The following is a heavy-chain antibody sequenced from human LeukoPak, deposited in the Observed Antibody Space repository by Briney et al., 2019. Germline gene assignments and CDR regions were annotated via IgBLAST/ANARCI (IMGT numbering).Heavy chain of an antibody. D-gene: IGHD5-18*01. Sequence: SLRLSCAASGFTFEDYAMHWVRQAPGKGLEGVSGINWNSNTIGYADSVKGRFTISRDNAKNSLYLQMNSLSAEDTALYYCAKDRGSGYSYGLASDYWGQGTLVTVSS. CDR1: GFTFEDYA. V-gene: IGHV3-9*01. CDR3: AKDRGSGYSYGLASDY. J-gene: IGHJ4*02. CDR2: INWNSNTI.